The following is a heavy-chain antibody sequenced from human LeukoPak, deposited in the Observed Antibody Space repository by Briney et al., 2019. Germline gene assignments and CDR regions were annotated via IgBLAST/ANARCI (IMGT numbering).Heavy chain of an antibody. V-gene: IGHV4-59*08. J-gene: IGHJ4*02. CDR2: IYYSGST. CDR3: ARHEVAAAGTPLED. D-gene: IGHD6-13*01. CDR1: GGSISSYY. Sequence: SETLSLTCTVSGGSISSYYWSWIRQPPGKGLEWIGYIYYSGSTNYNPSLKSRVTISVDTSKNQFSLKLSSVTAADTAVYYCARHEVAAAGTPLEDWGQGALVTVSS.